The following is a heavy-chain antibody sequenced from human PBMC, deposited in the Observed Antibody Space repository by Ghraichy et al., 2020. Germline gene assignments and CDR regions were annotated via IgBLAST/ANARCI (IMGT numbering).Heavy chain of an antibody. D-gene: IGHD3-10*01. V-gene: IGHV3-23*01. CDR2: ISGSGGST. CDR3: AQCRYYGSGIPDY. J-gene: IGHJ4*01. Sequence: VSEISGSGGSTYYADSVRGRFTISRDNSKNTLYLQLNSLRAEDPAVYHCAQCRYYGSGIPDYWG.